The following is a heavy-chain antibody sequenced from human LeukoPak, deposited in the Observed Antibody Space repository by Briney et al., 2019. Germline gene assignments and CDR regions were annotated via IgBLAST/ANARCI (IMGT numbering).Heavy chain of an antibody. V-gene: IGHV1-69*01. CDR3: AWETGTTGEVDY. CDR2: IIPIFGTA. Sequence: GASVKVSCKASGGTFSSYAISWVRQAPGQGLEWMGGIIPIFGTANYAQKFQGRVTITADESTSTAYMELSSLRSEDTAVYYCAWETGTTGEVDYWGQGTLVTVSS. D-gene: IGHD1-1*01. CDR1: GGTFSSYA. J-gene: IGHJ4*02.